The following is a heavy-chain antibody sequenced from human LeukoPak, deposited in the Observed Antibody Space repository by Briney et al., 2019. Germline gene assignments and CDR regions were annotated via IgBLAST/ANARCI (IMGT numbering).Heavy chain of an antibody. CDR3: ARVTKASTSDMGYNWFDP. D-gene: IGHD2-15*01. Sequence: ASVKVSCKASGYTFTSYGISWVRQAPGQGLEWMGWISAYNGNTNYAQKLQGRVTMTTDTSTSTAYMELRSLRSDDTAVYYCARVTKASTSDMGYNWFDPWGQGTLVTVSS. CDR1: GYTFTSYG. J-gene: IGHJ5*02. CDR2: ISAYNGNT. V-gene: IGHV1-18*01.